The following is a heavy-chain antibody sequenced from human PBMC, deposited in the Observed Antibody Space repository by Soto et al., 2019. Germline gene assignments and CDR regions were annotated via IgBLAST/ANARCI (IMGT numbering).Heavy chain of an antibody. CDR1: GFTFSSYA. V-gene: IGHV3-23*01. CDR3: AKPGLQQLVPFSVDR. D-gene: IGHD6-13*01. CDR2: ICGSGGST. J-gene: IGHJ5*02. Sequence: EVQLLESGGGLVQPGGSLRLSCAASGFTFSSYAMSWVRQAPGKGLEWVSAICGSGGSTYYADSVKGRFTISRDNSKNTLYLQMNRLRAEDTAVYYCAKPGLQQLVPFSVDRWGQGTLVTVSS.